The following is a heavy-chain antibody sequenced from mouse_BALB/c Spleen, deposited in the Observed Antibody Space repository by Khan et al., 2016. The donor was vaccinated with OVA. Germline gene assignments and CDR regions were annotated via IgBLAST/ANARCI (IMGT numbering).Heavy chain of an antibody. J-gene: IGHJ3*01. Sequence: QVQLKQSGPGLVQPSQSLSITCTVSGFSLTNYGVHWVRQSPGRGLEWLGLIWRGGSTDYNAAFISRLSISKDNSKSQVFFKMNSLQANDTAIYYWARNYDYDEGLTYWGQGTLVTVSA. CDR2: IWRGGST. CDR3: ARNYDYDEGLTY. D-gene: IGHD2-4*01. V-gene: IGHV2-2*02. CDR1: GFSLTNYG.